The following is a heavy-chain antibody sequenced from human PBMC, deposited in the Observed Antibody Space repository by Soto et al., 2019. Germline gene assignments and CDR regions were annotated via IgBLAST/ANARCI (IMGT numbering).Heavy chain of an antibody. Sequence: VASVKVSCKASGYTFTGYAMHWVCQAPGQRLEWMGWINAGNGNTKYSQKFQGRVTITRDTSASTAYMELSSLRSEDTAVYYCARAVAVPADFDYWGQGTLVTVSS. CDR2: INAGNGNT. V-gene: IGHV1-3*01. CDR3: ARAVAVPADFDY. D-gene: IGHD6-19*01. J-gene: IGHJ4*02. CDR1: GYTFTGYA.